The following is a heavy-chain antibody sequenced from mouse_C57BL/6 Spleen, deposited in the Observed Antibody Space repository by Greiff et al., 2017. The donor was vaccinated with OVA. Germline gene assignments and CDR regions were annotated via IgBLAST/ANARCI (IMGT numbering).Heavy chain of an antibody. CDR2: IDPSDSYT. CDR3: ARGGYDGYYEDY. J-gene: IGHJ2*01. V-gene: IGHV1-69*01. D-gene: IGHD2-3*01. CDR1: GYTFTSYW. Sequence: QVQLQQSGAELVMPGASVKLSCKASGYTFTSYWMHWVKQRPGQGLEWIGEIDPSDSYTNYNQKFKGKSTLTVDKSSSTAYMQLSSLTSEDSAVYYCARGGYDGYYEDYWGQGTTLTVSS.